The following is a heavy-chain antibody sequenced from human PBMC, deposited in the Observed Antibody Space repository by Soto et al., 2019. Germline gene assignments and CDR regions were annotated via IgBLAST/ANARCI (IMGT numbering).Heavy chain of an antibody. V-gene: IGHV4-31*03. D-gene: IGHD3-10*01. CDR2: IYYSGST. CDR3: ARDRGDYGSGSYYKRGSNWFDP. J-gene: IGHJ5*02. Sequence: PSETLSLTCTVSGGSISSGGYYWSWIRQHPGKGLEWIGYIYYSGSTYYNPSLKSRVTISVDTSKNQFSLKLSSVTAADTAVYYCARDRGDYGSGSYYKRGSNWFDPWGQGTLVTVSS. CDR1: GGSISSGGYY.